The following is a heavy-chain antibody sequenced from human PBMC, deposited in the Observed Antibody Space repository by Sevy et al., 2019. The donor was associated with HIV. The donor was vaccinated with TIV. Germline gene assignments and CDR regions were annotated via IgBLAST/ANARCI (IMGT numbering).Heavy chain of an antibody. D-gene: IGHD3-10*01. CDR1: GFSFSSYP. CDR3: ARPYGSGSWEAFDI. J-gene: IGHJ3*02. CDR2: ISGSSNYI. Sequence: GGSLRLSCAASGFSFSSYPMNWVRQAPGKGLEWVSSISGSSNYIYYADSLRGRFTISRDNAKNSLYLQMNSLRAEDTAVYHCARPYGSGSWEAFDIWGQGTMVTVSS. V-gene: IGHV3-21*01.